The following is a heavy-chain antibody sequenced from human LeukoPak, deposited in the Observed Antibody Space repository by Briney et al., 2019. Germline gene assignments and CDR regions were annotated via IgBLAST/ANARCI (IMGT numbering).Heavy chain of an antibody. J-gene: IGHJ6*03. V-gene: IGHV4-34*01. CDR3: ARNRRLGYCSGGSCYSFGYYYYYMDV. CDR2: INHSGST. Sequence: SETLSLTCAVYGGSFSGYYWSWIRQPPGKGLEWIGEINHSGSTNYNPSLTSRVTISVDTSKNQFSLKLSSVTAADTAVYYCARNRRLGYCSGGSCYSFGYYYYYMDVWGKGTTVTISS. CDR1: GGSFSGYY. D-gene: IGHD2-15*01.